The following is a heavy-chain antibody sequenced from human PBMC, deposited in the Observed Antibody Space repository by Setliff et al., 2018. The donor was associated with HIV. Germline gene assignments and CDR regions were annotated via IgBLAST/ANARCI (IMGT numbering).Heavy chain of an antibody. V-gene: IGHV4-34*01. CDR3: NIYYYYYMDV. Sequence: PSETLSLTCAVYGGSFSGYYWGWIRQPPGKGLEWIGSVYNSGITFKNPSLKSRVTISVDTSKNQFSLKLSSVTAADTAVYYCNIYYYYYMDVWGKGTTVTVSS. CDR1: GGSFSGYY. J-gene: IGHJ6*03. CDR2: VYNSGIT.